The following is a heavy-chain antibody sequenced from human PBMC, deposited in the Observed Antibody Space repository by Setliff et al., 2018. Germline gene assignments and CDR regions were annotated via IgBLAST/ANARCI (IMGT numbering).Heavy chain of an antibody. CDR3: AKVPITRYSGSYYFDY. V-gene: IGHV1-69*10. J-gene: IGHJ4*02. CDR1: GGTFSSYA. CDR2: IIPILGIA. Sequence: SVKVSCKASGGTFSSYAISWVRQAPGQGLEWMGGIIPILGIANYAQKFQGRVTMTRNTSISTAYMELSSLRAEDTAVYYCAKVPITRYSGSYYFDYWGQGTLVTVSS. D-gene: IGHD1-26*01.